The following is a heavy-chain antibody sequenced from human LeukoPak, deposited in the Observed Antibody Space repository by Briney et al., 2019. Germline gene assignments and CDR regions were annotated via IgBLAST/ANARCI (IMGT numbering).Heavy chain of an antibody. CDR2: IYPGDSDT. CDR1: GYTFTSYW. CDR3: ARSGYYDFWRGFDP. V-gene: IGHV5-51*01. D-gene: IGHD3-3*01. Sequence: ASVKVSCKASGYTFTSYWIGWVRQMPGKGLEWMGIIYPGDSDTRYSPSFQGQVTISADKSISTAYLQWSSLKASDTAMYYCARSGYYDFWRGFDPWGQGTLVTVSS. J-gene: IGHJ5*02.